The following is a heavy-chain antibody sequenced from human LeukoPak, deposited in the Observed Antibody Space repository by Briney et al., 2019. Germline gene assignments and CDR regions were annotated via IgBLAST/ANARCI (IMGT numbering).Heavy chain of an antibody. Sequence: GGSLRLSCAASGFTFSSYAMHWVGQAPGKGLEWVAVISYDGSNKYYADSVKGRFTISRDNSKNTLYLQMNSLRAEDTAVYYCARIPHWYYDSKLASNWFDPWGQGTLVTVSS. CDR3: ARIPHWYYDSKLASNWFDP. J-gene: IGHJ5*02. D-gene: IGHD3-3*01. CDR1: GFTFSSYA. CDR2: ISYDGSNK. V-gene: IGHV3-30-3*01.